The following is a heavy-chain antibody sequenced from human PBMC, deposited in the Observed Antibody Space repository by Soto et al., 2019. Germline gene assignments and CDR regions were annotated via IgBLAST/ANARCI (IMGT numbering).Heavy chain of an antibody. D-gene: IGHD2-21*02. CDR2: ISPYNGNT. CDR3: ARYCAGNACYSRHYYAMDV. J-gene: IGHJ6*02. V-gene: IGHV1-18*01. Sequence: QVQLVQSAGEVKKPGASAIVSCQASGYTFRNYIIAWLRQAPGQGLEWMGWISPYNGNTNYAPQFRRRVTLTTDTSTSAAYLELRNLGSDDAATYYCARYCAGNACYSRHYYAMDVWGQGTTVSVSS. CDR1: GYTFRNYI.